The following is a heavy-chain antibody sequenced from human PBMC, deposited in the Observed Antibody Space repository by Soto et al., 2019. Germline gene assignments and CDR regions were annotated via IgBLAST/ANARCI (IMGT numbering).Heavy chain of an antibody. CDR3: ARDLAISIFDY. V-gene: IGHV1-18*01. CDR1: GYTFTSYG. CDR2: INAYNGNT. D-gene: IGHD5-12*01. J-gene: IGHJ4*02. Sequence: ASAMVSCKASGYTFTSYGISWVRQAPGQGLEWMGWINAYNGNTKYAQKLQGRVTMTTDTSTSTAYMELRSLRSDDTAVYYCARDLAISIFDYWGQGTLVTVSS.